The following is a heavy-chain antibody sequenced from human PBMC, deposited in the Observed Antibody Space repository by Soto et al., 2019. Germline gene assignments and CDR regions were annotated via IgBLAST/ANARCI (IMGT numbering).Heavy chain of an antibody. J-gene: IGHJ5*02. CDR3: ASRGYCSGGSCKIDP. Sequence: SVKVSCKASGGTFSSYAISWVRQAPGQGHEWMGGIIPIFGTANYAQKFQGRVTITADKSTSTAYIELSSLRSEDTAVYYCASRGYCSGGSCKIDPWGQGXLVTV. CDR1: GGTFSSYA. V-gene: IGHV1-69*06. CDR2: IIPIFGTA. D-gene: IGHD2-15*01.